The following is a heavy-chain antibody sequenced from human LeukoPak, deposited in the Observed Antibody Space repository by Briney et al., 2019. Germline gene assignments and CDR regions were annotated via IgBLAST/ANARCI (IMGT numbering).Heavy chain of an antibody. CDR3: ARGQRKAAGTVVLDY. V-gene: IGHV4-34*01. D-gene: IGHD6-13*01. CDR2: INHSGST. Sequence: PSETLSLTCAVYGGSFSGYYWSWIRQPPGKGLEWIGEINHSGSTNYNPSLKSRVTISVDTSKNQFSLKLSSVTAADTAVYYCARGQRKAAGTVVLDYWGQGTLVTVSS. CDR1: GGSFSGYY. J-gene: IGHJ4*02.